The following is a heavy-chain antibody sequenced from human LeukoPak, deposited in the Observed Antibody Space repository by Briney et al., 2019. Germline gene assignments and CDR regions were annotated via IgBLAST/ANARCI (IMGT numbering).Heavy chain of an antibody. D-gene: IGHD5-24*01. V-gene: IGHV3-30-3*01. Sequence: PGRSLRLSCAASGFTFSSYAMHWVRQAPGKGLEWVAVISYDGSNKYYADSVKGRFTISRDNSKNTLYLQMNSLRAEDTAVYYCARESGEMATIFPGAFDIWGQGTMVTVSS. CDR2: ISYDGSNK. CDR3: ARESGEMATIFPGAFDI. CDR1: GFTFSSYA. J-gene: IGHJ3*02.